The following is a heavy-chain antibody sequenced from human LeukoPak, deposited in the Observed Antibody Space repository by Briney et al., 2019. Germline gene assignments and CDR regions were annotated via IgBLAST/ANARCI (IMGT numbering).Heavy chain of an antibody. D-gene: IGHD3-10*01. V-gene: IGHV3-23*01. CDR3: AKDYGSGSYYPSFFDY. J-gene: IGHJ4*02. Sequence: PGGSLRLSCAASGFTFSSYVMSWVRQAPGKGLEWVSAISGSGGSTYYADSVKGRFTISRDNSKNTLYLQMNSLRAEDTAVYYCAKDYGSGSYYPSFFDYWGQGTLVTVSS. CDR1: GFTFSSYV. CDR2: ISGSGGST.